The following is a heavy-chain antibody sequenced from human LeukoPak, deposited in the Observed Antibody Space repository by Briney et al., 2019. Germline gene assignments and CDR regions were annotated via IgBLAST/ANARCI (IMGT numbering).Heavy chain of an antibody. J-gene: IGHJ6*03. CDR2: ITTNGGRT. V-gene: IGHV3-64*01. CDR1: GFTFSGYT. CDR3: AKDRGSGWPDYYSYYIDV. D-gene: IGHD6-19*01. Sequence: GGSLRLSWAASGFTFSGYTMHWVRQAPGKGLEYVSAITTNGGRTYYANSFKGRFTISRDNSTSTQYLQMNSLRAEDTAVYYCAKDRGSGWPDYYSYYIDVWGKGTTVTISS.